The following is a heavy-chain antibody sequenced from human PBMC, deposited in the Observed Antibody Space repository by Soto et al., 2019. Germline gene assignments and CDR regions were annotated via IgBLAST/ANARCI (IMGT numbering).Heavy chain of an antibody. CDR3: AKRPYYYGSGIDNHFDY. Sequence: EVQLLESGGGLVQPGGSLRLSCAASGFTFSNYAMSWVRQAPGKGLEWVSALSGSGETTYYAKSVKGRFTISRDNSKSTLYLQMNSLGAEDTAVYYCAKRPYYYGSGIDNHFDYLGQGALVTVSA. D-gene: IGHD3-10*01. J-gene: IGHJ4*02. CDR1: GFTFSNYA. CDR2: LSGSGETT. V-gene: IGHV3-23*01.